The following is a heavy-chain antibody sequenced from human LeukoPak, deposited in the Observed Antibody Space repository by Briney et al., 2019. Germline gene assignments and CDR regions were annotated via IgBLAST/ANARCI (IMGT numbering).Heavy chain of an antibody. J-gene: IGHJ4*02. CDR2: ISGDST. CDR3: AKSRATDFDY. D-gene: IGHD1-26*01. Sequence: GGSLRLSCAASGFTFDDYAMHWVRQAPGKGLEWVSLISGDSTYYADSVKGRFTISRDNSKNSLYLQMNSLRTEDTALYYCAKSRATDFDYWGQGTLVTVSS. CDR1: GFTFDDYA. V-gene: IGHV3-43*02.